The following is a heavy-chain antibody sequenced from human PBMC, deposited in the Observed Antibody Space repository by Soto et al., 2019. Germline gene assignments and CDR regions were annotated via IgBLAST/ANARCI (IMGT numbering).Heavy chain of an antibody. Sequence: ASVKVSCKASGFTFSSYYMHWVRQAPGQGLEWMGIVSPSGGSTTYAQKFQGRVTLTRDTSTSTVYMELTSLRSEDTAVYYCARTYDSSGYYYSPFDYWGQGTLVTVS. D-gene: IGHD3-22*01. CDR3: ARTYDSSGYYYSPFDY. CDR2: VSPSGGST. V-gene: IGHV1-46*01. J-gene: IGHJ4*02. CDR1: GFTFSSYY.